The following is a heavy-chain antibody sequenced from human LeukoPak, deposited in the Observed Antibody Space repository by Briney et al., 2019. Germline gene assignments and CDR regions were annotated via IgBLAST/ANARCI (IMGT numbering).Heavy chain of an antibody. Sequence: ASVKVSCKAAGHNFPAYFIHWVRQAPGQGLEWMGRINPNGGDTKYAQKFQGRVTMAGDTSISTAYMELNSLTSDDTAVYYCARVGFATSWSNFDYWGQGTLVTVSS. J-gene: IGHJ4*02. D-gene: IGHD2-2*01. CDR1: GHNFPAYF. V-gene: IGHV1-2*06. CDR2: INPNGGDT. CDR3: ARVGFATSWSNFDY.